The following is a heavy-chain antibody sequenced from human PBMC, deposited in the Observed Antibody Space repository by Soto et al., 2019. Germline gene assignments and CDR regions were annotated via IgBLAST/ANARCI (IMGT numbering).Heavy chain of an antibody. CDR3: AKLVVVHSDY. J-gene: IGHJ4*02. D-gene: IGHD3-22*01. Sequence: QVQLVESGGGVVQPGRSLRLSCAASGFTFSSYGMHWVRQAPGKGLEWVAVISYDGSNKYYVDSVKGRFTISRDNSKNTLYLQMNSLRAEDTAVYYCAKLVVVHSDYWGQGTLVTVSS. CDR2: ISYDGSNK. CDR1: GFTFSSYG. V-gene: IGHV3-30*18.